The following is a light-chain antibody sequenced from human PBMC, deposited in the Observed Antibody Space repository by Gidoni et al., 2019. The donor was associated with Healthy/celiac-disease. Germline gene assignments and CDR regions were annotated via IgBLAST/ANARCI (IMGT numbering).Light chain of an antibody. CDR2: EDN. V-gene: IGLV6-57*01. CDR3: QSYDSSNPNVV. Sequence: FMLTQPHSVSWSPWKTVTISCTRSSGSIPSNYVQWYQQRPGSSPTTVIYEDNPRPSGVPDRFSGSIDSSSNSASLTISGLKTEDEADYYCQSYDSSNPNVVFGGGTKLTVL. J-gene: IGLJ2*01. CDR1: SGSIPSNY.